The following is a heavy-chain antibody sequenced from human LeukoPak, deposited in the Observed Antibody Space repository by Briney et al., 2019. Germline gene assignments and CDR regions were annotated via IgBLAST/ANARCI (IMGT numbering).Heavy chain of an antibody. Sequence: SETLSLTCVVSGDSITNGYYWGWIRQPPGKGLQWIGSIYYSGSTYYNPSLKSRVTISVDTSKNQLSLRLNSVTAADTAVYYCARPGATATDGFDIWGQGTLVTVPS. CDR1: GDSITNGYY. CDR3: ARPGATATDGFDI. V-gene: IGHV4-38-2*01. D-gene: IGHD2-2*01. J-gene: IGHJ3*02. CDR2: IYYSGST.